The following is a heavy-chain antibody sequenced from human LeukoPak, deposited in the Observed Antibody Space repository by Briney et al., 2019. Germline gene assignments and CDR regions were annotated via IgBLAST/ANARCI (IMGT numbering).Heavy chain of an antibody. CDR1: GYTFTSYG. D-gene: IGHD5-18*01. CDR3: ARDGGTAMVTNPYYYYMDV. Sequence: ASVKVSCKASGYTFTSYGISWVRQAPGQGLEWMGWISAYNGNTNYAQKLQGRVTMTTDTSTSTAYMELRSLRSDDTAVYYCARDGGTAMVTNPYYYYMDVWGKGTTVTISS. V-gene: IGHV1-18*01. CDR2: ISAYNGNT. J-gene: IGHJ6*03.